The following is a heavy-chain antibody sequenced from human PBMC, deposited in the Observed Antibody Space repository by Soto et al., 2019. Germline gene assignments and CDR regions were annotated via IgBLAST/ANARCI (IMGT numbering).Heavy chain of an antibody. D-gene: IGHD3-22*01. Sequence: GGSLRLSCAASGFTFSGSAMHWVRQASGKGLEWVGRIRSKANSYATAYAASVKGRFTISRDDSKNTAYLQMNSLKTEDTAVYYCTRLDPYSSGYYFDYWSQGTLGTVS. J-gene: IGHJ4*02. CDR2: IRSKANSYAT. V-gene: IGHV3-73*01. CDR1: GFTFSGSA. CDR3: TRLDPYSSGYYFDY.